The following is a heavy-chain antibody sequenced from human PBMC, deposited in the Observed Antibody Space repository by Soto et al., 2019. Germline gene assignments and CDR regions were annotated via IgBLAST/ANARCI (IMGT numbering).Heavy chain of an antibody. V-gene: IGHV3-53*02. J-gene: IGHJ3*02. CDR3: ARDRPGDEGDAFDI. CDR1: GLIVSTNY. CDR2: LYSGGST. Sequence: EVQLVETGGGLIQPGGSLRLSCAASGLIVSTNYMNWVRQAPGKGLEWVSVLYSGGSTHYAGSVKGRFIISRDNSKNTLYLQMNILRAEDTAVYYCARDRPGDEGDAFDILGHGTLVTVSS. D-gene: IGHD3-10*01.